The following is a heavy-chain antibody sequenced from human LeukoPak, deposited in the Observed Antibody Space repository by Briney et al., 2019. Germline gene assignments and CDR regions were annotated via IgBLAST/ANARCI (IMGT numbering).Heavy chain of an antibody. CDR3: ARPGQSSWWVYFNY. CDR1: GGSISSDY. V-gene: IGHV4-4*09. D-gene: IGHD2-15*01. CDR2: IHTSGST. J-gene: IGHJ4*02. Sequence: SETLSLTCIVSGGSISSDYWNWIRQSPGKGLEWIGHIHTSGSTNYNPSLKSRVTMSVDTSKNQFSLRLSSVTAADTAVYYCARPGQSSWWVYFNYWGQGTLVTVSS.